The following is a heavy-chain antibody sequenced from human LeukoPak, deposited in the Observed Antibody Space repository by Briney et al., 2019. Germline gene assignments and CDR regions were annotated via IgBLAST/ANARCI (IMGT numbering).Heavy chain of an antibody. CDR1: SXXSYY. D-gene: IGHD3-9*01. J-gene: IGHJ4*02. Sequence: SXXSYYWSWIRQPPGKGLEWIRYIYTSGRTNYNPSLKSRVTISVDTSKNQFSLKLSSVTAADTAVYYCASSHYDILTGSPFDYWGQGTLVTVSS. V-gene: IGHV4-4*09. CDR2: IYTSGRT. CDR3: ASSHYDILTGSPFDY.